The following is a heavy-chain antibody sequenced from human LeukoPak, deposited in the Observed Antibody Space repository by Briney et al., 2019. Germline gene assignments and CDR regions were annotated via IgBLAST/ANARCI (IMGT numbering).Heavy chain of an antibody. Sequence: GGSLRLSCAASGFTFSGYWMHWVRQAPGKGLVWVSRINTDGSSTAYADSVKGRFTVSRDNAKNLLYLQMNSLRAEDMAVYYCAGYNWNDAPVSVWGQGTMVTVSS. CDR3: AGYNWNDAPVSV. CDR2: INTDGSST. J-gene: IGHJ3*01. CDR1: GFTFSGYW. D-gene: IGHD1-20*01. V-gene: IGHV3-74*01.